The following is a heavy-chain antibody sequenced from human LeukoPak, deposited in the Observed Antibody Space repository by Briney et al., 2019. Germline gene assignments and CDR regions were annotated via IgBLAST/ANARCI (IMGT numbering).Heavy chain of an antibody. CDR3: AREPRITMVRGGWAFDI. V-gene: IGHV4-38-2*02. J-gene: IGHJ3*02. Sequence: PSETLSLTCAVSGYSISSGYYWGWIRQPPGKGLEWIGCIYHSGSTYYNPSLKRRVTISVDTSKNQFSLKLSSVTAADTAVYYCAREPRITMVRGGWAFDIWGQGTMVTVSS. D-gene: IGHD3-10*01. CDR1: GYSISSGYY. CDR2: IYHSGST.